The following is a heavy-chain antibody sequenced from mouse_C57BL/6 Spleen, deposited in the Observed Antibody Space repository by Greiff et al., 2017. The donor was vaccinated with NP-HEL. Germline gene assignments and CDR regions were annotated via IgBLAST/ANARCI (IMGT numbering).Heavy chain of an antibody. Sequence: QVQLQQPGAELVMPGASVKLSCKASGYTFTSYWMHWVKQRPGQGLEWIGEIDPSDSYTNYNQKFKGKSTLTVDKSSSTAYMQLSSLTSEDSAVYYCARTHYSNYVGFAYWGQGTLVTVSA. V-gene: IGHV1-69*01. CDR2: IDPSDSYT. CDR3: ARTHYSNYVGFAY. CDR1: GYTFTSYW. D-gene: IGHD2-5*01. J-gene: IGHJ3*01.